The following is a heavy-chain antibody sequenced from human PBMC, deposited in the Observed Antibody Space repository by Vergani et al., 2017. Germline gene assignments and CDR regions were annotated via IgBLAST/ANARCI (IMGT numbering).Heavy chain of an antibody. V-gene: IGHV4-59*01. J-gene: IGHJ3*02. CDR3: ATGXYSGSYSAGAFDI. CDR2: IYYSGST. D-gene: IGHD1-26*01. CDR1: GGSISSYY. Sequence: QVQLQESGPGLVKPSETLALTCTVSGGSISSYYWNWIRQPPGKGLEWIGYIYYSGSTNSNPSLKSRVTISVDTSKNQFSLKLRSVTAADTAVYYCATGXYSGSYSAGAFDIWGQGTMVTVSS.